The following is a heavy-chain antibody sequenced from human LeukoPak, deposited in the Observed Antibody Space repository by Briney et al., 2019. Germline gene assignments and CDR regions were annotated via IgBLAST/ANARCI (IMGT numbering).Heavy chain of an antibody. CDR2: IWYDGSNK. D-gene: IGHD4-23*01. Sequence: PGGSLRLSCAASGFTFSSYGMHWVRQAPGKGLEWVAVIWYDGSNKYYADSVKGRFTISRDNSKNTLYLQMNSLRAEDTAVYYCAKANYGGKTGYFDHWGQGTLVTVSS. CDR1: GFTFSSYG. CDR3: AKANYGGKTGYFDH. J-gene: IGHJ4*02. V-gene: IGHV3-30*02.